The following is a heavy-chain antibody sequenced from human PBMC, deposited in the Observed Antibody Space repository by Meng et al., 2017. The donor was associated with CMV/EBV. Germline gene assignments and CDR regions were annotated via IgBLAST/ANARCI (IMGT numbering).Heavy chain of an antibody. CDR3: AREVGVNVIY. V-gene: IGHV7-4-1*02. CDR2: INTNTGNP. J-gene: IGHJ4*02. D-gene: IGHD2-21*01. CDR1: GYTFTGYA. Sequence: QVQLVQSGAELKKPGASVKVSCKASGYTFTGYAMNWVRQAPGQGLEWMGWINTNTGNPNYAQNFTGRFVITMDTSISTAYLEISSLRSEDTAVYYCAREVGVNVIYWGQGTLVTVSS.